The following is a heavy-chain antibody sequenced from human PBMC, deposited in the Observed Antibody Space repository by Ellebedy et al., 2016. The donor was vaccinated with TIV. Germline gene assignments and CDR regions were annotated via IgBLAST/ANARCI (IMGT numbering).Heavy chain of an antibody. Sequence: PGGSLRLSCAAAGFTFGSFDMHWVRQATGKGLEWVSSITTAGDKYYRDSVKGRFTISRENAKNSVYLQMSSLRAGDTAVYYCVRATGTRYSSNWHDIDYWGQGTLVTVSS. CDR1: GFTFGSFD. CDR3: VRATGTRYSSNWHDIDY. CDR2: ITTAGDK. J-gene: IGHJ4*02. D-gene: IGHD6-13*01. V-gene: IGHV3-13*01.